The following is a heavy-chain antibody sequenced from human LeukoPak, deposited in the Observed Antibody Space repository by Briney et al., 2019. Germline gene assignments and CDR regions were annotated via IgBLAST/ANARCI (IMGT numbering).Heavy chain of an antibody. CDR3: ARYCTSTTCILRGFDY. CDR1: GYSFTSGHY. V-gene: IGHV4-38-2*01. D-gene: IGHD2-2*01. Sequence: KPSETLSLTCSVSGYSFTSGHYWGWIRQPPGKGLEWIANIYHTGSAHYNPSLKSRVTISVDTSTNQFSLKLSSVTAADTAVYYCARYCTSTTCILRGFDYWGRGTLVTVSS. J-gene: IGHJ4*02. CDR2: IYHTGSA.